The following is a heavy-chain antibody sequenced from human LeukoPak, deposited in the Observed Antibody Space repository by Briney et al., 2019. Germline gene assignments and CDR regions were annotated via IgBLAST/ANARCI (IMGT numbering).Heavy chain of an antibody. V-gene: IGHV3-7*01. CDR1: GFTFSSYW. J-gene: IGHJ6*02. CDR2: IKQDGSEK. Sequence: PGGSLRLSCAASGFTFSSYWMSWVRQAPGKGLEWVANIKQDGSEKYYVDSVKGRFTISRDNAKNSLHLQMNSLRAEDTAVYYCAKGMWDIVVVPAAARDDYYYYGMDVWGQGTTVTVSS. D-gene: IGHD2-2*01. CDR3: AKGMWDIVVVPAAARDDYYYYGMDV.